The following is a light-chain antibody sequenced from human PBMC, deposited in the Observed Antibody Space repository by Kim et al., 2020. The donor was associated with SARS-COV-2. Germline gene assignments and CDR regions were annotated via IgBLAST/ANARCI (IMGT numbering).Light chain of an antibody. CDR1: QSVSSSY. J-gene: IGKJ4*01. CDR2: GAS. CDR3: QQYGSSLL. V-gene: IGKV3-20*01. Sequence: PGERASLSCRASQSVSSSYLAWYQQKPGQAPRLLIYGASSRATGTPDRFSGSGSGTDFTLTISRLEPEDFAVYYCQQYGSSLLFGGGTKVDIK.